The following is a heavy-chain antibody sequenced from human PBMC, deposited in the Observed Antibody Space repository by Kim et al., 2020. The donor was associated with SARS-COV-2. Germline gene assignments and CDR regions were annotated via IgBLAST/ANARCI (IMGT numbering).Heavy chain of an antibody. D-gene: IGHD2-15*01. CDR3: ARGEGIFSGTEFDY. CDR1: GFTFSSYD. V-gene: IGHV3-13*04. Sequence: GGSLRLSCAASGFTFSSYDMHWVRHATGKGLEWVSAIGTAGDTYYPGSVKGRFTISRENAKNSLYLQMNSLRAGDTAVYYCARGEGIFSGTEFDYWGQGTLVTVSS. CDR2: IGTAGDT. J-gene: IGHJ4*02.